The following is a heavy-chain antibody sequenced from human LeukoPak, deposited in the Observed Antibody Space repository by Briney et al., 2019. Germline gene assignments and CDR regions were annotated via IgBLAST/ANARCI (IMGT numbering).Heavy chain of an antibody. CDR3: AREINGAFDY. J-gene: IGHJ4*02. CDR1: GYTLLHYD. CDR2: ISPYNGNT. D-gene: IGHD3-10*01. V-gene: IGHV1-18*01. Sequence: ASVKVSCKASGYTLLHYDFNWVRQAPGRGLEWVGWISPYNGNTKYTQSLQGRFTMTTDTSTTTAYLEMTGLTSDDTAVYYCAREINGAFDYWGQGTVVTVSS.